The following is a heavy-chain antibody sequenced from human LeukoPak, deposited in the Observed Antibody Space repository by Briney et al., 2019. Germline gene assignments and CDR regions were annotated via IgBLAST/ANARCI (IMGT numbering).Heavy chain of an antibody. CDR3: ARDEDTAMTLGY. Sequence: SETLSLTCTVSGGSISSYYWSWIRQPPGKGLEWIGYIYYSGRTNYNPSLKSRVTISVETSKKQFSLKMSSVTAADTAVYYCARDEDTAMTLGYWGQGTLVTVSS. CDR2: IYYSGRT. D-gene: IGHD5-18*01. CDR1: GGSISSYY. J-gene: IGHJ4*02. V-gene: IGHV4-59*01.